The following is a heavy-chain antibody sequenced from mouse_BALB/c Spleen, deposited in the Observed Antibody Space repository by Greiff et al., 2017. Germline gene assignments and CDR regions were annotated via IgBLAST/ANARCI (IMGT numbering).Heavy chain of an antibody. CDR1: GFTFSSYT. Sequence: EVQVVESGGGLVKPGGSLKLSCAASGFTFSSYTMSWVRQTPEKRLEWVATISSGGSYTYYPDSVKGRFTISRDNAKNTLYLQMSSLKSEDTAMYYCTRELYGSSFDYWGQGTTLTVSS. J-gene: IGHJ2*01. D-gene: IGHD1-1*01. CDR3: TRELYGSSFDY. V-gene: IGHV5-6-4*01. CDR2: ISSGGSYT.